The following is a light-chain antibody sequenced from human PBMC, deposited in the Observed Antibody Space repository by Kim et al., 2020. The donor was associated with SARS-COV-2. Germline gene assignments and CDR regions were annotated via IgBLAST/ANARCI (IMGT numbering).Light chain of an antibody. J-gene: IGLJ3*02. V-gene: IGLV6-57*03. Sequence: NFMLTQPHSMSESPGKTVTISCTRSSGSISSNYVQWYQQRPGSAPRTVIYEDQERQSGVPHRFSGSIDRSSNSASLTISGLKTEDEADYYCQSYDDTNQHLVFGGGTQLTVL. CDR3: QSYDDTNQHLV. CDR1: SGSISSNY. CDR2: EDQ.